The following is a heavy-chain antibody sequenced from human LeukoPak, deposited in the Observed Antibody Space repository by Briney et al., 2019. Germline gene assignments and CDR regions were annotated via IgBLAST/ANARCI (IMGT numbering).Heavy chain of an antibody. CDR3: ASLDTAKQPLANH. Sequence: GGSLGLSCVASGLTVSNHWMSWVRQAPGKGLEWVANIKQERGQEYYVDSVKGRFTISKDSAKNSLYLQMNSLRVEDTAMYYCASLDTAKQPLANHWGQGTLVTVSS. J-gene: IGHJ5*02. CDR2: IKQERGQE. V-gene: IGHV3-7*03. CDR1: GLTVSNHW. D-gene: IGHD5-18*01.